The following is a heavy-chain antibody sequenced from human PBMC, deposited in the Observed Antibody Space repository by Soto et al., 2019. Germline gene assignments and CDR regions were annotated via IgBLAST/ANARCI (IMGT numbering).Heavy chain of an antibody. CDR3: AKDCSRTRRYTYYYDMDV. J-gene: IGHJ6*03. CDR2: ISGSGGST. CDR1: GFTFSSYA. D-gene: IGHD2-2*02. Sequence: GGSLRLSCAASGFTFSSYAMSWVRQAPGKGLEWVSAISGSGGSTYYADSVKGRFTISRDNSKNTLYLQMNSLRAEDTAVYYCAKDCSRTRRYTYYYDMDVWGKGTTVTVSS. V-gene: IGHV3-23*01.